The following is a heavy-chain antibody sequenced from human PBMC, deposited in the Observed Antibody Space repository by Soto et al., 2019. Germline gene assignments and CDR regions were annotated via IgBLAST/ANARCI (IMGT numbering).Heavy chain of an antibody. CDR1: GGTFSSHA. CDR2: IIPFFKAT. Sequence: SVKVSCKASGGTFSSHAISWVRQAPGQGLEWMGGIIPFFKATNYAQKFQGRVTITADDSTSTAYMDLYSLRSEDTAVYYCARDVPLNYYDGTYSYYATDVWRQGTTVTVSS. D-gene: IGHD3-16*01. CDR3: ARDVPLNYYDGTYSYYATDV. J-gene: IGHJ6*02. V-gene: IGHV1-69*13.